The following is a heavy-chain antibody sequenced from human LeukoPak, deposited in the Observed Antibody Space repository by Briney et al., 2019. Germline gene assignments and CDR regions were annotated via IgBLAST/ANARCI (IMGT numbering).Heavy chain of an antibody. CDR1: GYTFTGYY. V-gene: IGHV1-2*02. CDR2: INPNSGGT. J-gene: IGHJ6*03. Sequence: GASVKVSCKASGYTFTGYYMHWVRQAPGQGLEWMGWINPNSGGTNYAQKFQGRVTMTRDTSISTAYMELSRLRSDDTAVYYCARSSDYYYYYYMDVWGKGTTVTISS. CDR3: ARSSDYYYYYYMDV.